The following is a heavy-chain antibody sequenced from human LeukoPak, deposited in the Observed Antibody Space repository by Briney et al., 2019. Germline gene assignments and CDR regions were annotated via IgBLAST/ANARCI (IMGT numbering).Heavy chain of an antibody. CDR1: GGSISSSSYY. CDR2: IYYSGST. Sequence: PSETLSLTCTVSGGSISSSSYYWGWIRQPPGKGLEWIGSIYYSGSTYYNPSLKSRVTTSVDTSKNQFSLKLSSVTAADTAVYYCARHPVAVMVRGVRGFDPWGQGTLVTVSS. J-gene: IGHJ5*02. V-gene: IGHV4-39*01. D-gene: IGHD3-10*01. CDR3: ARHPVAVMVRGVRGFDP.